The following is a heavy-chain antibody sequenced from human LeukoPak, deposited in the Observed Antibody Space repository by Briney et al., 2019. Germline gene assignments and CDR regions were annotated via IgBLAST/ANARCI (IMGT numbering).Heavy chain of an antibody. J-gene: IGHJ4*02. CDR1: GGSFSGYY. CDR2: INHSGST. Sequence: SETLPPFCAVYGGSFSGYYRSWIRQPPGKGLEWIGEINHSGSTNYNPSLKSRVTISVDTSKNQFSLKLSSVTAADTAVYYCAREESRPYYLDVMVQGTLVTVSS. V-gene: IGHV4-34*01. CDR3: AREESRPYYLDV. D-gene: IGHD6-13*01.